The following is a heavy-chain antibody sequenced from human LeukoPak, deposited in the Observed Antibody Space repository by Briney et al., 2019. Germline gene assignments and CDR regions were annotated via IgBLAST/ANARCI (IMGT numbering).Heavy chain of an antibody. V-gene: IGHV3-7*01. J-gene: IGHJ6*03. Sequence: GGSLRLSCAASGFTLSNAWMSWVRQAPGKGLEWVANIKQDGSEKYYVDSVKGRFTISRDNAKNSLYLQMNSLRAEDTAVYYCARVRNKVLRFLEWLSPYYYYYYMDVWGKGTTVTVSS. CDR3: ARVRNKVLRFLEWLSPYYYYYYMDV. CDR2: IKQDGSEK. D-gene: IGHD3-3*01. CDR1: GFTLSNAW.